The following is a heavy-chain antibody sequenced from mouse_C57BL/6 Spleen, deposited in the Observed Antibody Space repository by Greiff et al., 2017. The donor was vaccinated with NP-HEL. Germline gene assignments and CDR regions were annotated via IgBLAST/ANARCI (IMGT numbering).Heavy chain of an antibody. V-gene: IGHV1-15*01. CDR2: IDPETGGT. D-gene: IGHD1-1*02. Sequence: VQLQQSGAELVRPGASVTLSCKASGYTFTDYEMHWVKQTPVHGLEWIGAIDPETGGTAYNQKFKGKAILTADKSSSTAYMELRSLTSEDSAVYYCTREKDFYGGYFDYWGQGTTLTVSS. CDR1: GYTFTDYE. CDR3: TREKDFYGGYFDY. J-gene: IGHJ2*01.